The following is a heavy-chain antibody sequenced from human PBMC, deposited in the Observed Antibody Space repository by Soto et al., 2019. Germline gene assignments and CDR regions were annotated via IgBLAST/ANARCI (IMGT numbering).Heavy chain of an antibody. CDR3: ARDFSVDYFDY. CDR1: GGSISSSSYY. V-gene: IGHV4-39*02. CDR2: IYYSGTT. Sequence: SETLSLTCTVSGGSISSSSYYWGWIRQPPGKGLEWIGSIYYSGTTYYNPSLKSRVTISVDRSKNQFSLKLSSVTAADTAVYYCARDFSVDYFDYWGQGALVTVSS. J-gene: IGHJ4*02.